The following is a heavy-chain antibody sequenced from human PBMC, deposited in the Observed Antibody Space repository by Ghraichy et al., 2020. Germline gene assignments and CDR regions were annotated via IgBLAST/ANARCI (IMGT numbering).Heavy chain of an antibody. CDR2: IYYSGST. CDR3: ARGPPHSGWGTYYFDY. Sequence: SETLSLTCTVSGGSVSSGSYYWSWIRQPPGKGLEWIGYIYYSGSTNYNPSLKSRVTISVDTSKNQFSLKLSSVTAADTAVYYCARGPPHSGWGTYYFDYWGQGTLVTVSS. J-gene: IGHJ4*02. V-gene: IGHV4-61*01. CDR1: GGSVSSGSYY. D-gene: IGHD6-19*01.